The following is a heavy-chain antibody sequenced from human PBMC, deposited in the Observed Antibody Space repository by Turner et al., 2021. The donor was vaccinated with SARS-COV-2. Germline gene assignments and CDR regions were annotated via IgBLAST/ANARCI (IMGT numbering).Heavy chain of an antibody. J-gene: IGHJ5*02. CDR1: GNIITGAY. CDR3: AREPRSNFGVFISGWFDP. D-gene: IGHD3-3*01. V-gene: IGHV1-2*02. CDR2: INPKSGNT. Sequence: QVHLVQSGAEVKTPGASVKVSCKTSGNIITGAYFHWLRKAPGQRLEWMGWINPKSGNTIYGQKFQGRCTMTWKRSISTAYMEMRNLRPDDAAVYYCAREPRSNFGVFISGWFDPWGQGTVVTVSS.